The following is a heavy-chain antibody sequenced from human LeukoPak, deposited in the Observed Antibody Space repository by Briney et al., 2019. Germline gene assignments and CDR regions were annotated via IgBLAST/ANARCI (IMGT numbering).Heavy chain of an antibody. V-gene: IGHV3-21*01. J-gene: IGHJ5*02. CDR1: GFTFSSCS. CDR2: ISSSSSYI. D-gene: IGHD2-2*01. Sequence: GGSLRLSCAASGFTFSSCSMNWVRQAPGKGLEWVSSISSSSSYIYYADSVKGRFTISRDNAKNSLYLQMNSLRAEDTAVYYCARDERVVVVPAAAMRRGWFDHWGQGTLVTVSS. CDR3: ARDERVVVVPAAAMRRGWFDH.